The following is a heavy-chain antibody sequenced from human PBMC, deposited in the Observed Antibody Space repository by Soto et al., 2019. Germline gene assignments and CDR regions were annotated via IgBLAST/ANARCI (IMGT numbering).Heavy chain of an antibody. CDR1: GYTFTGYY. D-gene: IGHD6-13*01. J-gene: IGHJ4*02. V-gene: IGHV1-2*04. CDR2: INPNSGGT. Sequence: QVQLVQSGAEVKKPGASVKVSCKASGYTFTGYYMHWVRQAPGQGLEWMGWINPNSGGTNYAQKFKGWVTMTRDTSISTAYMELSRLRSDDTAVYYCARSFSSSWYFFDYWGQGTLVTVSS. CDR3: ARSFSSSWYFFDY.